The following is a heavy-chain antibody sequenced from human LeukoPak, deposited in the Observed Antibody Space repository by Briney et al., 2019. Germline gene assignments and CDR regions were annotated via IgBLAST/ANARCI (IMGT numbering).Heavy chain of an antibody. Sequence: SETLSLTCAVYGGSFSGYYWSWIRQPPGKGLEWIGEINHSGSTNYNPSLKSRVTISVDTSKNQFSLKLSSVTAADTAVYYCVAYYYDSSGYYKNWFDPWGQGTLVTVSS. D-gene: IGHD3-22*01. CDR3: VAYYYDSSGYYKNWFDP. CDR1: GGSFSGYY. CDR2: INHSGST. V-gene: IGHV4-34*01. J-gene: IGHJ5*02.